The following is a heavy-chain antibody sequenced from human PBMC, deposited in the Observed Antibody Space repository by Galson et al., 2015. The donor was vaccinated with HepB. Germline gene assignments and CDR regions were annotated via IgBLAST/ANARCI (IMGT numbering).Heavy chain of an antibody. Sequence: SLRLSCAASGFTFSRDGVHWVRQAPGKGLEWVACISYDDSVKYYGDSVKGRFTISRDNSKSPVFLQMDSLRTEDTAVYYCATERSPEDAFAVWGQGTMVTVSS. CDR2: ISYDDSVK. V-gene: IGHV3-30*03. CDR3: ATERSPEDAFAV. J-gene: IGHJ3*01. CDR1: GFTFSRDG.